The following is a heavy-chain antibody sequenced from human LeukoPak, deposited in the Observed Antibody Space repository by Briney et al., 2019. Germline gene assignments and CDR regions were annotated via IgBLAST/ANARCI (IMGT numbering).Heavy chain of an antibody. D-gene: IGHD3-9*01. J-gene: IGHJ6*04. Sequence: GGSLRLSCAASGFTITTNYMTWVRQAPGKGLEWVGRIKSNNDGGTADYAAPVEGRFTISRDDSKNTLYLQMNSLKTEDTAVYYCTTSITIYQVSMDVWGKGTTVTVSS. CDR3: TTSITIYQVSMDV. V-gene: IGHV3-15*01. CDR2: IKSNNDGGTA. CDR1: GFTITTNY.